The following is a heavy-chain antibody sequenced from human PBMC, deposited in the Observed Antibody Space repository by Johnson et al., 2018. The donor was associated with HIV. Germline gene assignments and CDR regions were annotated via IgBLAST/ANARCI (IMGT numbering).Heavy chain of an antibody. J-gene: IGHJ3*02. CDR1: GFTFSSYG. CDR3: AKDHGYSSSPVEAFDI. CDR2: ISYDGSNK. V-gene: IGHV3-30*18. Sequence: QVQLVESGGGLVQPGGSLRLSCAASGFTFSSYGMHWVRQAPGKGLEWVAVISYDGSNKYYADSVKGRFTISRDNSKNTLYLQMNSRRAEDTAVYYCAKDHGYSSSPVEAFDIWGQGTMVTVSS. D-gene: IGHD6-13*01.